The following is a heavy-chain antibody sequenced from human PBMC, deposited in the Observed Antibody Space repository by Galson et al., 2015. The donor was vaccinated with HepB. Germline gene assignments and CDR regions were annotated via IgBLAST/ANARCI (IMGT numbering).Heavy chain of an antibody. Sequence: SLRLSCAASGFTFNNYALHWVRQAPGKGLEWVALISYDGRNKYYADSVKGRFTIPRDNSKNTLYLQMNSLRSEDTAVFYCARDGPSYYNDTSGYYVGYWGQGTLVTVSS. CDR1: GFTFNNYA. D-gene: IGHD3-22*01. J-gene: IGHJ4*02. CDR2: ISYDGRNK. CDR3: ARDGPSYYNDTSGYYVGY. V-gene: IGHV3-30*04.